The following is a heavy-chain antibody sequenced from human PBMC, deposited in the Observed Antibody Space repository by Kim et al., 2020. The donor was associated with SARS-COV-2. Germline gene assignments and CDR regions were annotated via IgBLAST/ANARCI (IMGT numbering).Heavy chain of an antibody. D-gene: IGHD3-9*01. CDR1: GGSISSYY. J-gene: IGHJ6*04. Sequence: SETLSLTGTVSGGSISSYYWSWIRQPPGKGLEWIGYIYYSGSTNYNPSLKSRVTISVDTSKNQFSLKLSSVTAADTAVYYCARWGFGLTGYYKGYYYYGMDVWCDGSTVTVSS. V-gene: IGHV4-59*01. CDR3: ARWGFGLTGYYKGYYYYGMDV. CDR2: IYYSGST.